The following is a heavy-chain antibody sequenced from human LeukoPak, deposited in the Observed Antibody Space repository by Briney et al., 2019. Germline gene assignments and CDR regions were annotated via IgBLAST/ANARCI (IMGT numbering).Heavy chain of an antibody. Sequence: SETLSLTCTVSGGSISSGDYYWSWIRQPPGKGLEWIGYIYYSGSTYYNPSLKSRVTISVNTSKNQFSLKLSSVTAADTAVYYCARAEWAAVDYWGQGTLVTVSS. CDR1: GGSISSGDYY. J-gene: IGHJ4*02. V-gene: IGHV4-30-4*08. D-gene: IGHD1-14*01. CDR3: ARAEWAAVDY. CDR2: IYYSGST.